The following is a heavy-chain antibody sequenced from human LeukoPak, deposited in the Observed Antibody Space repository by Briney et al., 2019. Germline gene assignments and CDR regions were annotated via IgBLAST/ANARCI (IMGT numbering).Heavy chain of an antibody. Sequence: GGSLRLSCAASGFTFSNAWMSWVRQAPGKGLEWVAVISNDGSKKDYADSVKGRFTISRDNSKNTLYLQMNSLRAEDTAVYYCARGARKGDDYGGFFDYWGQGTLVTVSS. V-gene: IGHV3-30*03. CDR3: ARGARKGDDYGGFFDY. CDR1: GFTFSNAW. CDR2: ISNDGSKK. J-gene: IGHJ4*02. D-gene: IGHD4-23*01.